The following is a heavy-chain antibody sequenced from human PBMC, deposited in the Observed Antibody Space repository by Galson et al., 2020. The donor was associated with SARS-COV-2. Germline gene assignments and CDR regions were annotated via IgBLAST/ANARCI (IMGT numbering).Heavy chain of an antibody. CDR3: ARGYCSGGSCYHGFDP. J-gene: IGHJ5*02. D-gene: IGHD2-15*01. CDR2: IKQDGSEK. Sequence: GESLKISCAASGFTFSSYWMSWVRQAPGKGLEWVANIKQDGSEKYYVDSVKGRFTISRDNAKNSLYLQMNSLRAEDTAVYYCARGYCSGGSCYHGFDPWGQGTLVTVSS. CDR1: GFTFSSYW. V-gene: IGHV3-7*03.